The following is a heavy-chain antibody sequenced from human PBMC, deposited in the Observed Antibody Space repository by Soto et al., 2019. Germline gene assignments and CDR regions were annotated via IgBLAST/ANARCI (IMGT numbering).Heavy chain of an antibody. Sequence: PSETLSLTCTVSGGSISSSSYYWGWIRQPPGKGLEWIGSIYYSGSTYYNPSLKSRVTISVDTSKNQFSLKLSSVTAADTAVYYCARAPIGDWFDPWGQGTLVTVSS. CDR3: ARAPIGDWFDP. V-gene: IGHV4-39*01. J-gene: IGHJ5*02. CDR2: IYYSGST. CDR1: GGSISSSSYY.